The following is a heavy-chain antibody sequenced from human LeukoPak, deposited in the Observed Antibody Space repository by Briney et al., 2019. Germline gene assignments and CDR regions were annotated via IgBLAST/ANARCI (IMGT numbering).Heavy chain of an antibody. J-gene: IGHJ6*03. Sequence: PSETLSLTCAVYGWSFINYDWSWIRQPPGRGLEWIGEINDSGRTNYSPSLMSHVTVSVDASKNQFSLRLTSVTATDTAVYYCPRSWNYGRHYYIGVWGNGATVSVSS. V-gene: IGHV4-34*01. CDR2: INDSGRT. D-gene: IGHD1-7*01. CDR3: PRSWNYGRHYYIGV. CDR1: GWSFINYD.